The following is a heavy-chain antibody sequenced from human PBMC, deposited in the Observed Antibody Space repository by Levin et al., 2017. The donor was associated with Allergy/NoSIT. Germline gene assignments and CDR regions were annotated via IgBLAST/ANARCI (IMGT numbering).Heavy chain of an antibody. V-gene: IGHV4-34*01. J-gene: IGHJ4*02. CDR2: INHSGST. D-gene: IGHD6-13*01. CDR1: GGSFSGYY. CDR3: ARSRYSSSQKYFDY. Sequence: SETLSLTCAVYGGSFSGYYWSWIRQPPGKGLEWIGEINHSGSTNYNPSLKSRVTISVDTSKNQFSLKLSSVTAADTAVYYCARSRYSSSQKYFDYWGQGTLVTVSS.